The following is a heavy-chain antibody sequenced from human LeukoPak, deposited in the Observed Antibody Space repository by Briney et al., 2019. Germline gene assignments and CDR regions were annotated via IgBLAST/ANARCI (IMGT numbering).Heavy chain of an antibody. V-gene: IGHV1-2*02. J-gene: IGHJ3*02. Sequence: GASVKVSCKASGYTFTGYYMHWVRQAPGQGLEWMGWINPNSGGTNYAQKFQGKVTMTRDTSISTAYMELSRLRSDDTAVYYCARVEEWELTDAFDIXXXGTMVTVSS. D-gene: IGHD1-26*01. CDR2: INPNSGGT. CDR3: ARVEEWELTDAFDI. CDR1: GYTFTGYY.